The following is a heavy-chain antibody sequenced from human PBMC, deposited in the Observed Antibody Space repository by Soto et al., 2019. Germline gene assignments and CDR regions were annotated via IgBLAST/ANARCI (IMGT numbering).Heavy chain of an antibody. D-gene: IGHD3-3*01. V-gene: IGHV3-30*18. J-gene: IGHJ4*02. CDR2: ISYDGSNK. Sequence: GGSLRLSCAASGFTFSSYGMHWVRQAPGKGLEWVAVISYDGSNKYYADSVKGRFTISRDNSKNTLYLQMNSLRAEDTAVYYCAKDSQDVLRFLEWLLDIGWYFDYWGQGTLVTVSS. CDR1: GFTFSSYG. CDR3: AKDSQDVLRFLEWLLDIGWYFDY.